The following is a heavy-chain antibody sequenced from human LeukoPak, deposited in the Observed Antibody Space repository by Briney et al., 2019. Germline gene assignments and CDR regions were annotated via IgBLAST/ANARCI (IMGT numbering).Heavy chain of an antibody. D-gene: IGHD5-12*01. CDR3: ARDRYSGYDLYPNPNYYYYMDV. J-gene: IGHJ6*03. CDR2: IKQDGSEK. Sequence: GGSLRLSCAASGFTFSSYWMSWVRQAPGKGLEWVANIKQDGSEKYYVDSVKGRFTIPRDNAKNSLYLQMNSLRAEDTAVYYCARDRYSGYDLYPNPNYYYYMDVWGKGTTVTVSS. CDR1: GFTFSSYW. V-gene: IGHV3-7*01.